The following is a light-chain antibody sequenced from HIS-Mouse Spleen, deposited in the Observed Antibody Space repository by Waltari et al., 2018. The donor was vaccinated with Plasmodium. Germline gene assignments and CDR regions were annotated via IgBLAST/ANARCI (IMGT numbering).Light chain of an antibody. CDR3: YSTDSSGNHRV. CDR2: EDS. Sequence: SYALTQPPSASVSPGQTARITCSGDALPKNYASWYQQKPGQAPVLVIYEDSKRPSGIPERFSGSSSGTMATLTISGAQVEDEADYYCYSTDSSGNHRVFGGGTKLTVL. J-gene: IGLJ3*02. V-gene: IGLV3-10*01. CDR1: ALPKNY.